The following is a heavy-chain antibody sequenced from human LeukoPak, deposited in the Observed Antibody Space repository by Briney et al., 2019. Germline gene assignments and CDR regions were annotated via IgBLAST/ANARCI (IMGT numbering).Heavy chain of an antibody. J-gene: IGHJ3*02. CDR3: ASYSGTYSAFEI. Sequence: RASETLSLTCTASGDSITNSNYYWGWVRQSPGRGLEWLGNIFYNGGPYYNPSFKSRVAISVDTSKNHFSLTLSAVTAADTAVYYCASYSGTYSAFEIWGQGTPVTVSS. D-gene: IGHD1-26*01. V-gene: IGHV4-39*07. CDR1: GDSITNSNYY. CDR2: IFYNGGP.